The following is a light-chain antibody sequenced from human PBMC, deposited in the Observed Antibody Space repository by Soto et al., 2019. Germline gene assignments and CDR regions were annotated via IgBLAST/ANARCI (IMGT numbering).Light chain of an antibody. J-gene: IGKJ1*01. CDR3: QQYGSSPPWT. Sequence: EIVLTQSPGTLSLPPGERATLSCRASQSVSSSYLAWYQQKPGQAPRLLIYGASSRATGIPDRFSGSGSGTDFTLTISRLEPEDLAVYYCQQYGSSPPWTFGQGTKVDIK. V-gene: IGKV3-20*01. CDR1: QSVSSSY. CDR2: GAS.